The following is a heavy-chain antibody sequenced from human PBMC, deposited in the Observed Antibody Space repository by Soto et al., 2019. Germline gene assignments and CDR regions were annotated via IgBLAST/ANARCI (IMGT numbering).Heavy chain of an antibody. D-gene: IGHD7-27*01. CDR2: SRNKANSYTT. J-gene: IGHJ4*02. CDR3: ARGRWGFDF. CDR1: GFSISDYY. V-gene: IGHV3-72*01. Sequence: EVQLVESGGDLVQPGGSLRLSCAVSGFSISDYYMDWVRQAPGKGLEWIARSRNKANSYTTVYAASLQGRFTISRDDSKNSLYLQMNSLKTEDTAVYYCARGRWGFDFWGQGTLVTVSS.